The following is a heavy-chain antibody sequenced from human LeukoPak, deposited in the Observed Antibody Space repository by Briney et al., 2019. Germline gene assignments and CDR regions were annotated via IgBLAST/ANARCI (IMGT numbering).Heavy chain of an antibody. V-gene: IGHV4-59*01. J-gene: IGHJ4*02. Sequence: PSETLSLTCTVSGGSISSYYWNWLRQPPGKGLEWIGYGSYSGSTDYNPSLKSRVTISVDTPKNQFSLKLSSVTAADTAVYYCARAYGSYSFDYWGQGTLVTVSS. CDR1: GGSISSYY. CDR2: GSYSGST. D-gene: IGHD1-26*01. CDR3: ARAYGSYSFDY.